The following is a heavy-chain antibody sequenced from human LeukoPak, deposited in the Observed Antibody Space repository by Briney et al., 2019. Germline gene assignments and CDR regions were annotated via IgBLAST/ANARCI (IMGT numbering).Heavy chain of an antibody. J-gene: IGHJ5*02. CDR3: ARAYGSGSYSWFDP. CDR1: GYTFISYV. D-gene: IGHD3-10*01. Sequence: ASVKDSCKASGYTFISYVMTRVRQAPGQGLEWMGIINPSGGSTSYAQKFQGRVTMTRDMSTSTVYMELSSLRSEDTAVYYCARAYGSGSYSWFDPWGQGTLVTVSS. CDR2: INPSGGST. V-gene: IGHV1-46*01.